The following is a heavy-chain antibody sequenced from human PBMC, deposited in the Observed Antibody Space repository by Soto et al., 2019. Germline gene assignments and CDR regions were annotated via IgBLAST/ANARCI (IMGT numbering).Heavy chain of an antibody. D-gene: IGHD2-15*01. CDR2: VSTSGRST. V-gene: IGHV3-64D*06. Sequence: PGRSLRLSCSASVLIFSESTIYWVRQLPGKGLEAISAVSTSGRSTYYADSVKDRFTISRDNSKNTLFLQMGSLRPEDTAIYYCVKQAHGLDGVAFDYWGQGTQVTVSS. J-gene: IGHJ4*02. CDR1: VLIFSEST. CDR3: VKQAHGLDGVAFDY.